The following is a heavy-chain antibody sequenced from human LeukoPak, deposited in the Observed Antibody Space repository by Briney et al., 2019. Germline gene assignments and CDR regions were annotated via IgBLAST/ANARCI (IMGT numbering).Heavy chain of an antibody. CDR3: TTTHTVTTSRYYYGMDV. CDR1: GFTFSSAW. V-gene: IGHV3-15*01. CDR2: IKSKTDGGTT. J-gene: IGHJ6*02. D-gene: IGHD4-17*01. Sequence: GGSLRLSCAASGFTFSSAWMSWVRQAPGKGLDWVGRIKSKTDGGTTDYAAPVKGRFTISRDDSKNTLYLQMNSLRTEDTAVYYCTTTHTVTTSRYYYGMDVWGQGTTVTVSS.